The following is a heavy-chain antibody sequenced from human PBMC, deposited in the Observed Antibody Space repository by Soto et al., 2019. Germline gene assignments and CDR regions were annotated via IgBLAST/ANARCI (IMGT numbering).Heavy chain of an antibody. V-gene: IGHV4-31*03. J-gene: IGHJ4*02. CDR1: SDSINSGHYY. CDR2: IYSSGST. D-gene: IGHD6-19*01. CDR3: GRSNSGWSRFDY. Sequence: TLSLTCTVSSDSINSGHYYLTWIRQHPGKGLEWIGFIYSSGSTYYNPSLRSRFTISRDNARNSLSLQMNSLRVEDTAMYYCGRSNSGWSRFDYWGQGILVTVSS.